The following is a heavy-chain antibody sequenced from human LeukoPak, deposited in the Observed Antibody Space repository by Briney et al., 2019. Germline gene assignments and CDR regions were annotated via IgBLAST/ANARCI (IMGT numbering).Heavy chain of an antibody. J-gene: IGHJ3*02. Sequence: PSETLSLTCTVSGGSISSGGYYWSWLRQHPGKGLEWIGYIYYSGSTYYNPSLKSRVTISVDTSKNQFSLKLSSVTAADTAVYYCAGAGAAGDAFDIWGQGTMVTVSS. CDR3: AGAGAAGDAFDI. D-gene: IGHD6-13*01. CDR1: GGSISSGGYY. CDR2: IYYSGST. V-gene: IGHV4-31*03.